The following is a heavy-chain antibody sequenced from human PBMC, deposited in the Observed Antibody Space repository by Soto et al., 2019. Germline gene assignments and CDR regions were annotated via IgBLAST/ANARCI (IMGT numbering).Heavy chain of an antibody. CDR1: GFTLIIFIDAS. D-gene: IGHD3-22*01. CDR2: IKRKTDGGTT. CDR3: TTSLGYYDPYSLDV. J-gene: IGHJ6*02. V-gene: IGHV3-15*01. Sequence: EVQFVESGGGLVKPGGSLRLSCAASGFTLIIFIDASMSWVRQAPGKGLEWVGHIKRKTDGGTTDYAAPVKGRFTISRDDSKNTLYLQINSLKTEDTAVYFCTTSLGYYDPYSLDVWGQGITVTVSS.